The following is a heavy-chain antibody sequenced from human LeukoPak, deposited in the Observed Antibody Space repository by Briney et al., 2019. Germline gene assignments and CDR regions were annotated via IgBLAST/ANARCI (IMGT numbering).Heavy chain of an antibody. Sequence: ASVKVSCEASGYTFTGYYIHWVRQAPGQGLEWTGWINPNSGGTNYAQKFQGSVTMTRDTSSSTAYMELSRLRSDDTAVYYCARDPGANYFDYWGQGTLVTVSS. J-gene: IGHJ4*02. CDR1: GYTFTGYY. CDR3: ARDPGANYFDY. V-gene: IGHV1-2*02. CDR2: INPNSGGT. D-gene: IGHD7-27*01.